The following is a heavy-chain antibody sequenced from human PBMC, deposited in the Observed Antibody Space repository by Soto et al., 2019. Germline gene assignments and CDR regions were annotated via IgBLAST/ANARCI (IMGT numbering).Heavy chain of an antibody. CDR3: ARVYGSWGYCSSTSCPSFDY. J-gene: IGHJ4*02. V-gene: IGHV3-21*01. CDR2: ISSSSSYI. D-gene: IGHD2-2*01. Sequence: PGGSLRLSCAASGFTFSSYSMNWVRQAPGKGLEWVSSISSSSSYIYYADSVKGRFTISRDNAKNSLYLQMNSLRAEDTAVYYCARVYGSWGYCSSTSCPSFDYWGQGTLVTVSS. CDR1: GFTFSSYS.